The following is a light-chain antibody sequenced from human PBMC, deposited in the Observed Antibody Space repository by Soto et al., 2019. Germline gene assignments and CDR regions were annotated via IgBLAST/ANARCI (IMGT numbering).Light chain of an antibody. CDR3: QQYGSSPRT. V-gene: IGKV3-20*01. J-gene: IGKJ5*01. Sequence: EIVLTQSPGTLVLSPAERATLSCRASQSVSNSYLAWYQQKPGQAPRLLIYDASSRATAIPDRFSGSGSGTDFTLTISRLEPEDFAVYYCQQYGSSPRTFGQGTRLEIK. CDR1: QSVSNSY. CDR2: DAS.